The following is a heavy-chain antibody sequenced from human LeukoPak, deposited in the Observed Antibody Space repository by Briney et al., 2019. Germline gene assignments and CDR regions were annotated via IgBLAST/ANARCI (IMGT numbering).Heavy chain of an antibody. CDR1: GFTFSSYA. V-gene: IGHV3-23*01. CDR3: AKAQSYDSSGYSPYYYYGMDV. J-gene: IGHJ6*02. D-gene: IGHD3-22*01. CDR2: ISGSGGST. Sequence: GGSLRLSCAASGFTFSSYAMSWVGQAPGKGLEWFSAISGSGGSTYYADSVKGRFTISRDNSKNTLYLQMNSLRAEDTAVYYCAKAQSYDSSGYSPYYYYGMDVWGQGTTVTVSS.